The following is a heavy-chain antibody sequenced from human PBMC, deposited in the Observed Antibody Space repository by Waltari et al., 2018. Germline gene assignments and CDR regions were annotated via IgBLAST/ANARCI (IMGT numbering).Heavy chain of an antibody. CDR2: ISSSGATT. Sequence: QVQLAESGGGLVRDGGSLRLSCEGAGFSFGDYYMGWIRQAPGKGLEWVSFISSSGATTYYADSVKDRFTISRDNSNNSVSLQMHSLRVEDTALYYCARPQRGYYGMDVWGQGTTVTVAS. V-gene: IGHV3-11*01. CDR1: GFSFGDYY. CDR3: ARPQRGYYGMDV. J-gene: IGHJ6*02.